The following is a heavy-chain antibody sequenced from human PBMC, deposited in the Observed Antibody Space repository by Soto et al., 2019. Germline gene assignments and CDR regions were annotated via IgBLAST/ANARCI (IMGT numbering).Heavy chain of an antibody. CDR1: GFTFRTYS. CDR3: AIDRHCGGGTGQRSYFDH. CDR2: VSGGGGST. J-gene: IGHJ4*02. D-gene: IGHD2-15*01. Sequence: EVQLLESGGALVQPGGSLRLPCVASGFTFRTYSMSWVRQVPGRGLERVSVVSGGGGSTYYAGSVRGRFTISRDNSKNTLYLQMNNLRDEDTAVYYCAIDRHCGGGTGQRSYFDHWSQGTPVTVSS. V-gene: IGHV3-23*01.